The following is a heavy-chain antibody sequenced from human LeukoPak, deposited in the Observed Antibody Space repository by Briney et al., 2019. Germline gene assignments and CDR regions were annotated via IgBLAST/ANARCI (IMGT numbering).Heavy chain of an antibody. J-gene: IGHJ5*02. CDR2: IYYSGST. CDR3: ARWGYYDSSGYYH. CDR1: GGSISSYY. D-gene: IGHD3-22*01. Sequence: SETLSLTCTVSGGSISSYYWSWIRQPPGKGLEWIGYIYYSGSTNYNPSLKSRVTISVDTSKNQFSLKLSSVTAADTAVYYCARWGYYDSSGYYHWGQGTLVTVSS. V-gene: IGHV4-59*01.